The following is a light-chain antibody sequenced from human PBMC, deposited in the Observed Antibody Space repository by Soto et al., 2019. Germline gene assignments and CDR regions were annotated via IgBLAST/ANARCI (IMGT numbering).Light chain of an antibody. Sequence: EIVLTQSPGTLSLSPGERATLSCRASQSVSSNKLAWYQQKPGQAPRLLIYGASGRATGIPDRFSGSGSGTDFTLTISRLEPEDFAVYYCQQYGRSPFTFGQGTKLQIK. CDR2: GAS. CDR3: QQYGRSPFT. CDR1: QSVSSNK. V-gene: IGKV3-20*01. J-gene: IGKJ2*01.